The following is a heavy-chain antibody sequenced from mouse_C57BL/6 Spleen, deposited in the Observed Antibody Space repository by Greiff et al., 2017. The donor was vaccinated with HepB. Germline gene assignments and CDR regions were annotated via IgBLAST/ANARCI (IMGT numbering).Heavy chain of an antibody. CDR1: GFSLTSYG. D-gene: IGHD1-1*01. CDR3: ARKEGLLRAMDY. J-gene: IGHJ4*01. CDR2: IWSGGST. Sequence: QVQLQQSGPGLVQPSQSLSITCPVSGFSLTSYGVHWVRQSPGKGLEWLGVIWSGGSTDYNAAFISRLSISKDNSKSQVFFKMNSLQADDTAIYYCARKEGLLRAMDYWGQGTSVTVSS. V-gene: IGHV2-2*01.